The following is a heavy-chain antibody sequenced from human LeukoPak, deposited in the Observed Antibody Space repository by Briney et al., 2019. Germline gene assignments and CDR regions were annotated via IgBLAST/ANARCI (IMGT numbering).Heavy chain of an antibody. D-gene: IGHD6-19*01. V-gene: IGHV3-53*01. CDR2: IYSGGNT. CDR3: ARDGSSGWCPH. CDR1: GFTVSTNY. Sequence: GGSLRLSCAASGFTVSTNYMSWVRQAPGKGLEWVSIIYSGGNTYYADSVKGRFIISRDSSKNTLSLQMNSLRVEDTAVYYCARDGSSGWCPHWGQGTLVTVSS. J-gene: IGHJ4*02.